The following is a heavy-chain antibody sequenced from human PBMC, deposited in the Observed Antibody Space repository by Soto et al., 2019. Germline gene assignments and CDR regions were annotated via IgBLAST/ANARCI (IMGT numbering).Heavy chain of an antibody. Sequence: EVQLVESGGGLVQPGGSLRLSCAASGFTLSNYEMKWVRQAPGKGLEWVSYISSSGSTIYYADSVKGRFTISRDNAKNSLYLQMNSLRAEDTAVYYCARWKSSSWYEPDYWGQGTLVTVSS. V-gene: IGHV3-48*03. CDR3: ARWKSSSWYEPDY. CDR2: ISSSGSTI. CDR1: GFTLSNYE. J-gene: IGHJ4*02. D-gene: IGHD6-13*01.